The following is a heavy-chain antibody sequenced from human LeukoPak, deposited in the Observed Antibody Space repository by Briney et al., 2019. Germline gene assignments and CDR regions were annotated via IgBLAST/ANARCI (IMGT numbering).Heavy chain of an antibody. Sequence: ASVKVSCKASGGTFNSYAISWVRQAPGQGLEWMGRIIPIFGTANYAQKFQGRVTITTDESTSTAYMELSSLRSEDTAVYYCARGYSSGWYDAYYFDYWGQGTLVTVSS. D-gene: IGHD6-19*01. CDR3: ARGYSSGWYDAYYFDY. CDR2: IIPIFGTA. J-gene: IGHJ4*02. CDR1: GGTFNSYA. V-gene: IGHV1-69*05.